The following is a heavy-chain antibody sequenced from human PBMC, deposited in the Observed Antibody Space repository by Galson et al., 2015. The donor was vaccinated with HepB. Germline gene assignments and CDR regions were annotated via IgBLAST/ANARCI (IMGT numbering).Heavy chain of an antibody. CDR2: ISYEGDQK. J-gene: IGHJ4*02. CDR3: AKDGYYYGSGYFQMDY. D-gene: IGHD3-10*01. V-gene: IGHV3-30*18. Sequence: SLRLSCAASGFAFNRYGMHWARQAPGKGLEWLAVISYEGDQKYYSEAAKGRFTISRDNSRNTVYLQMSSLRIEDTAVYYCAKDGYYYGSGYFQMDYWGQGTLVTVSS. CDR1: GFAFNRYG.